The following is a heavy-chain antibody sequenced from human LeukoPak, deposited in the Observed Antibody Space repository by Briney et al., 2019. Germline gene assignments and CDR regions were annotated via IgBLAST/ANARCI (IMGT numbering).Heavy chain of an antibody. J-gene: IGHJ6*03. CDR2: IIGYNGNT. D-gene: IGHD1-26*01. V-gene: IGHV1-18*01. CDR3: ARDLGPYTGSYYSYYHYMDV. CDR1: GYNFATSG. Sequence: ASVRVSCKAYGYNFATSGIGWVRQAPGQGLEWLGLIIGYNGNTKSAPKLQGRVTMTTDTSTDTAYLELGSLRVDDTAIYYCARDLGPYTGSYYSYYHYMDVWGEGTSVTVSS.